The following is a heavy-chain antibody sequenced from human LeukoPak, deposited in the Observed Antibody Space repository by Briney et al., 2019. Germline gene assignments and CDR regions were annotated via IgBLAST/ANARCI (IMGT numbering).Heavy chain of an antibody. CDR1: GFDFSSHG. J-gene: IGHJ4*02. D-gene: IGHD3-10*01. CDR3: AKGGRGSWAGNTGD. CDR2: INFNGGRT. V-gene: IGHV3-23*01. Sequence: QSGGSLRLSCAASGFDFSSHGMNWVRQAPGKGLEWVSTINFNGGRTYYADSVKGRFSVSRYNSKNTLYLQMNSLRVEDTAVYYCAKGGRGSWAGNTGDWGQGTLVSVSS.